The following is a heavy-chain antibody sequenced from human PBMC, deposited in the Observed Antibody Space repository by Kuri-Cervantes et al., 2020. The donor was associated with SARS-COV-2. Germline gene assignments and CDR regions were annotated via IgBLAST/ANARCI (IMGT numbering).Heavy chain of an antibody. CDR3: ARHASDDFWSGPSVRLYYFDY. CDR2: IYHSGST. V-gene: IGHV4-39*01. CDR1: GGSVSSGTYY. D-gene: IGHD3-3*01. J-gene: IGHJ4*02. Sequence: SETLSLTCTVSGGSVSSGTYYWSWIRQPPGKGLEWIGSIYHSGSTYYNPSLKSRVTISVDTSKNQFSLKLSSVTAADTAVYYCARHASDDFWSGPSVRLYYFDYWGQGTLVTVSS.